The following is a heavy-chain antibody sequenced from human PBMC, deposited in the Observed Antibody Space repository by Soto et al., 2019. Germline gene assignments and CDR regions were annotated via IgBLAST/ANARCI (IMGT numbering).Heavy chain of an antibody. CDR2: IIPIFGTA. CDR3: ASKAYGGYYYGTDG. V-gene: IGHV1-69*13. CDR1: GGTFSSYA. D-gene: IGHD4-17*01. J-gene: IGHJ6*02. Sequence: SVKVSCKASGGTFSSYAISWVRQAPGQELEWMGGIIPIFGTANYAQKFQGRVTITADESTSTAYMELSSLRSGDTAVYYCASKAYGGYYYGTDGRGQGNTITLAS.